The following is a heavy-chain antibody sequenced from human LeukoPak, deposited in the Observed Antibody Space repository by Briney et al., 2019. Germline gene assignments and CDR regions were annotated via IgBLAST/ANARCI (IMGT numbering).Heavy chain of an antibody. CDR2: IKQDGSEK. CDR1: GFTFSSYY. Sequence: PGGSLRLSCAASGFTFSSYYMSWVRQAPGKGLEWVASIKQDGSEKYYVDSVKGRFTISRDNAKNSLYLQMNSLRAEDTALYYCARAPGEGWFDPWGQGTLVTVSS. J-gene: IGHJ5*02. D-gene: IGHD4-17*01. V-gene: IGHV3-7*01. CDR3: ARAPGEGWFDP.